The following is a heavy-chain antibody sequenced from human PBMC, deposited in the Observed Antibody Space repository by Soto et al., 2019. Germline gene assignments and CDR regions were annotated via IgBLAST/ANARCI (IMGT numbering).Heavy chain of an antibody. J-gene: IGHJ4*02. D-gene: IGHD3-10*01. V-gene: IGHV5-51*01. Sequence: EVQLVQSGAEVKKPGESLKISCKGSGYSFTSYWIGWVRQMPGKGLEWMGIIYPGDSNTRYSPSFQGQVTISADKSITTAYLQWSSLKASDTAMYYCARHERLDISYGSGSHLDYWGQGTLVTVSS. CDR1: GYSFTSYW. CDR3: ARHERLDISYGSGSHLDY. CDR2: IYPGDSNT.